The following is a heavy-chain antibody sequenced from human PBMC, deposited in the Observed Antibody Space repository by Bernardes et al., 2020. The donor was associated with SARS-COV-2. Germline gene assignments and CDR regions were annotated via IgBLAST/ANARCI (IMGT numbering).Heavy chain of an antibody. Sequence: GGSLRLSCAASGFTVSSNYMSWVRQAPGKGLEWVSVIYSGGSTYYADSVKGRFTISRDNSKNTLYLQMNSLRAEDTAVYYCARDYGYYYGSGSYYNEFGYYYYGMDVWGQGTTVTVSS. D-gene: IGHD3-10*01. CDR2: IYSGGST. CDR1: GFTVSSNY. CDR3: ARDYGYYYGSGSYYNEFGYYYYGMDV. V-gene: IGHV3-66*01. J-gene: IGHJ6*02.